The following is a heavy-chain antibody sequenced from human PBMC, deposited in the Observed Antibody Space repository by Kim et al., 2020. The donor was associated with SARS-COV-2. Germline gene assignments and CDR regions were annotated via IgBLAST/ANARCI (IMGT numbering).Heavy chain of an antibody. J-gene: IGHJ4*02. CDR1: GFTFSSYA. V-gene: IGHV3-23*01. CDR3: AKGSTYYYDSSGYYD. Sequence: GGSLRLSCAASGFTFSSYAMSWVRQAPGKGLEWVSAISGSGGSTYYADSVKGRFTISRDNSKNTLYLQMNSLRAEDTAVYYCAKGSTYYYDSSGYYDWGQGTLVTVSS. CDR2: ISGSGGST. D-gene: IGHD3-22*01.